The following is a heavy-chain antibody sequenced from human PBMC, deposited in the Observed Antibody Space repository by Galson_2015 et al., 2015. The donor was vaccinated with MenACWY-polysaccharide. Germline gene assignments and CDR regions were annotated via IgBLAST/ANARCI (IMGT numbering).Heavy chain of an antibody. CDR1: GFTFTSYT. D-gene: IGHD6-13*01. J-gene: IGHJ4*01. V-gene: IGHV3-74*01. CDR3: ARVQGGYSNDRRHRYYFDF. Sequence: SLRLSCAASGFTFTSYTMSWIRQAPGKGPEWVSRISSDGSSTSYADSVKGRFTISRDNAKNTLHLQMNSLRVEDTAVYYCARVQGGYSNDRRHRYYFDFCGHEPPDTGSS. CDR2: ISSDGSST.